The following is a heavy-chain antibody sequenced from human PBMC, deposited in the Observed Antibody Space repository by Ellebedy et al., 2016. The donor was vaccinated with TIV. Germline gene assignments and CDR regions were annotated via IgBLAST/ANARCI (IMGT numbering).Heavy chain of an antibody. CDR2: IDWDDDK. V-gene: IGHV2-70*11. D-gene: IGHD6-19*01. CDR3: ARIVAAVAGTSVPTGLDY. CDR1: GFSLSNARMG. Sequence: SGPTLVKPTETLTLTCTVSGFSLSNARMGVSWIRQPPGKALEWLARIDWDDDKYYSTSLKTRLTISKDTSKNQVVLTMTNMDPVDTATYYCARIVAAVAGTSVPTGLDYWGQGTLVTVSS. J-gene: IGHJ4*02.